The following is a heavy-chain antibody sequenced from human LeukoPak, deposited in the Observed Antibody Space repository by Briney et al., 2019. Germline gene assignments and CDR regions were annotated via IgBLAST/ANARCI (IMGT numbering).Heavy chain of an antibody. CDR2: ISYDGSNK. CDR3: ARCEEGSVAFHI. J-gene: IGHJ3*02. Sequence: GRSLRLSCAASGFTFSSYAMHWVRQAPGKGLEWVAVISYDGSNKYYADSVKGRFTISRDNSKNTLYLQMISLRAEDTAVYYCARCEEGSVAFHIWGQGTMVTVSS. CDR1: GFTFSSYA. V-gene: IGHV3-30-3*01.